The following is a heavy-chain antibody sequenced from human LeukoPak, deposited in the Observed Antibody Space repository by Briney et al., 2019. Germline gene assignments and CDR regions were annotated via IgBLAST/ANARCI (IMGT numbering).Heavy chain of an antibody. CDR1: GFTFSSYS. CDR3: ARGPMVRVLIIELDY. Sequence: GGSLRLSCAASGFTFSSYSMNWVRQAPGKGLEWVSSISSSSSYIYYADSVKGRFTISRDNARNSLSLQMNSLRAEDTAVYYCARGPMVRVLIIELDYWGQGTLVTVSS. CDR2: ISSSSSYI. J-gene: IGHJ4*02. D-gene: IGHD3-10*01. V-gene: IGHV3-21*01.